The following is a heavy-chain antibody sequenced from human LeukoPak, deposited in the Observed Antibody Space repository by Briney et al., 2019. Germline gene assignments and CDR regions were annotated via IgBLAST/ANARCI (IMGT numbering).Heavy chain of an antibody. CDR1: GYTFTSYY. D-gene: IGHD5-12*01. CDR3: AREYGGYNETF. J-gene: IGHJ4*02. V-gene: IGHV1-46*01. CDR2: INPSGGST. Sequence: ASVKVSCKASGYTFTSYYMHWVRQAPGQGLEWMGIINPSGGSTSYAQKFQGRVTMTRDTSTSTVYMELSSLRSEDAAVYYCAREYGGYNETFWGQGTLVTVSS.